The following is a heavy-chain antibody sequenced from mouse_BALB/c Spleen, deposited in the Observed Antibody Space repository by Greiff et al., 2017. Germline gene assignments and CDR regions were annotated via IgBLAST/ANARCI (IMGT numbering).Heavy chain of an antibody. Sequence: QVQLQQSGAELVRPGTSVKVSCKASGYAFTNYLIEWVKQRPGQGLEWIGVINPGSGGTNYNEKFKGKATLTADKSSSTAYMQLSSLTSDDSAVYFCAREELSGMDYWGQGTSVTVSS. J-gene: IGHJ4*01. CDR2: INPGSGGT. CDR3: AREELSGMDY. CDR1: GYAFTNYL. V-gene: IGHV1-54*01.